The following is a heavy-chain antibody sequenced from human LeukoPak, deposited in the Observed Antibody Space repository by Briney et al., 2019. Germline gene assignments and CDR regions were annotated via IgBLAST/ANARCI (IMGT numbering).Heavy chain of an antibody. CDR2: INPNSGGT. D-gene: IGHD3-22*01. V-gene: IGHV1-2*06. CDR3: ARGTKNYYDSSGYYYEDY. CDR1: GYTFTGYY. Sequence: ASVKVSCKASGYTFTGYYMHSVRQAPGQGLEWMGRINPNSGGTNYAQKFQGRVTMTRDTSISTAYMELSRLRSDDTAVYYCARGTKNYYDSSGYYYEDYWGQGTLVTVSS. J-gene: IGHJ4*02.